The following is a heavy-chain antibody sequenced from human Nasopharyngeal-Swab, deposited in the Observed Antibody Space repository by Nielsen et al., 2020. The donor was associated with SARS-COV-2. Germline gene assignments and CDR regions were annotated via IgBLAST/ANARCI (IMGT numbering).Heavy chain of an antibody. V-gene: IGHV5-51*01. J-gene: IGHJ6*02. D-gene: IGHD2-21*02. CDR1: GYSFTSYW. CDR2: IYPGDSDT. CDR3: ARHQIERVVATAIDPYYYYGMDV. Sequence: GESLKISCKGSGYSFTSYWIGWVRQMPGKGLEWMGIIYPGDSDTRYSPSFQGQVTISADKSISTAYLQWSGLKASDTAMYYCARHQIERVVATAIDPYYYYGMDVWGQGTTVTVSS.